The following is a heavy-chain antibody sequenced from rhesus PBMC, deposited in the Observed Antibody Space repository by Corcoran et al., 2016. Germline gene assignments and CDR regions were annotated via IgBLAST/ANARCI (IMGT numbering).Heavy chain of an antibody. D-gene: IGHD4-29*01. J-gene: IGHJ4*01. CDR2: LTYSGST. Sequence: QVQLQESGPGLVKPSETLSLTCAVSGGSISSGSYYWSWIRQPPGKGLEWIGYLTYSGSTSYNPAIKSRVTNSRETSKNQFSLKLSSLTAADTAVYYCAREFYGGGVDYWGQGVLVTVSS. V-gene: IGHV4-122*02. CDR3: AREFYGGGVDY. CDR1: GGSISSGSYY.